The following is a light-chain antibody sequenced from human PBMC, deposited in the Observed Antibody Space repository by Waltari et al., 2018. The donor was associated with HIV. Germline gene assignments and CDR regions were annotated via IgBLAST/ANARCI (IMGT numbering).Light chain of an antibody. CDR2: DDS. Sequence: SYVLTQPPSVSVAPGQMASLACGGNNIGSKTVHWYQQKPGQAPLLVVYDDSDRPSGIPDRFSGSNSGHTATLTISRVEAGDEADYYCQVWDSNSDQYVFGSGTKVTVL. J-gene: IGLJ1*01. CDR3: QVWDSNSDQYV. CDR1: NIGSKT. V-gene: IGLV3-21*02.